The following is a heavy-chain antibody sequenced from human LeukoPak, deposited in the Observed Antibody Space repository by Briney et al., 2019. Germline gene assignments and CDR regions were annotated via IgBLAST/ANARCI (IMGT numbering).Heavy chain of an antibody. CDR3: ATQTSWIQQFGYYYYGMDV. D-gene: IGHD5-18*01. CDR2: IYYSGST. CDR1: GGSISSYY. V-gene: IGHV4-59*01. J-gene: IGHJ6*02. Sequence: SETLSLTCTVSGGSISSYYWSWIRQPPGKGLGWIGYIYYSGSTNYNPSLKGRVTISVDTSKNQFSLKLSSVTAADTAVYYCATQTSWIQQFGYYYYGMDVWGQGTTVTVSS.